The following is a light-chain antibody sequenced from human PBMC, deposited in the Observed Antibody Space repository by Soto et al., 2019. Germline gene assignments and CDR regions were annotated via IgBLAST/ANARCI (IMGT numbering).Light chain of an antibody. CDR3: CSSAGSSTSYV. CDR2: EGS. CDR1: SSDVGSYNL. Sequence: QSALTQPASVSGSPGQSITISCTGTSSDVGSYNLVSWYQQHPGKAPKLMIYEGSKRPSGVSNRFSGSKSGNKASLTISGLQAAAEADYYCCSSAGSSTSYVFGTGTKLTVL. J-gene: IGLJ1*01. V-gene: IGLV2-23*01.